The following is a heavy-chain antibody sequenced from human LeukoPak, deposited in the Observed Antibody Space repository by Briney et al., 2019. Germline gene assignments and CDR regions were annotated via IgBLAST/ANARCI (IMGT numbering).Heavy chain of an antibody. CDR2: INPNSGDT. J-gene: IGHJ4*02. CDR1: GYPPTGYY. V-gene: IGHV1-2*06. D-gene: IGHD2-21*01. Sequence: ASVKVSCKASGYPPTGYYIHWVRQGPGQGLEWMGRINPNSGDTNYSQKFQGRVTMTGDMSISTLDLDLTGLRSNATAVYYCAILMTYSTGWFDYWGQGALVTVSS. CDR3: AILMTYSTGWFDY.